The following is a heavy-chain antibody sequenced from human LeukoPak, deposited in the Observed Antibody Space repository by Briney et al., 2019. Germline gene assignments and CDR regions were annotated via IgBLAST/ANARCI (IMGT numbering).Heavy chain of an antibody. CDR1: GFTFSNYW. V-gene: IGHV3-74*01. D-gene: IGHD3-16*01. CDR2: IDGDGTTA. J-gene: IGHJ6*03. Sequence: GGSLRLSCAASGFTFSNYWMHWVRQAPGEGLVWVSRIDGDGTTANYAESVKGRFTISRDKANNTLYLQINSLSAEDTAVYYCYVHHYYYYMDVWGKGTTVTVSS. CDR3: YVHHYYYYMDV.